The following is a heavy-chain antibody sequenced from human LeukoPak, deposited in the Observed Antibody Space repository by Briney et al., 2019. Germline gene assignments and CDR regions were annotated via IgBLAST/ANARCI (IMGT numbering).Heavy chain of an antibody. CDR1: GGSISSYY. CDR3: ARTTTVRGTYYMDV. V-gene: IGHV4-59*01. D-gene: IGHD3-10*01. J-gene: IGHJ6*03. Sequence: SETLSLTCTVSGGSISSYYWSWIRQPPGRGLEWIGYIYYGGYTNYNPSLKSRVTISVDTSKNQFSLKLSSVTAADTAVYYCARTTTVRGTYYMDVWGKGTTVTISS. CDR2: IYYGGYT.